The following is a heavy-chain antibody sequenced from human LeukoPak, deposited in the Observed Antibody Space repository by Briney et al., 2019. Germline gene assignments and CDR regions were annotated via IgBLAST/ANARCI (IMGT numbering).Heavy chain of an antibody. Sequence: SETLSLTCAVYGGSFSGDYWSWIRQPPGKGLEWIGEINHSGSTNYNPSLKSRVTISVDTSKNQFSLKLSSVTAADTAVYYCARVLPSGSYYGVSTDAFDIWGQGTMVTVSS. CDR2: INHSGST. CDR1: GGSFSGDY. V-gene: IGHV4-34*01. D-gene: IGHD1-26*01. J-gene: IGHJ3*02. CDR3: ARVLPSGSYYGVSTDAFDI.